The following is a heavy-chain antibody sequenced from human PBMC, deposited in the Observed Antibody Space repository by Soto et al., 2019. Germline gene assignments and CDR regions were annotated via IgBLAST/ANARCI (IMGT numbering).Heavy chain of an antibody. D-gene: IGHD6-13*01. V-gene: IGHV3-9*01. Sequence: EVQLVESGGGLVQPGRSLRLSCAASGFTFDDYAMHWVRQAPGKGLEWVSGISWNSGSIGYADSVKGRFTISRDNAKNSLYLQMNSLRAEDTALYYCARLAAAHYYYYMDVWCKGTTVTVSS. J-gene: IGHJ6*03. CDR2: ISWNSGSI. CDR3: ARLAAAHYYYYMDV. CDR1: GFTFDDYA.